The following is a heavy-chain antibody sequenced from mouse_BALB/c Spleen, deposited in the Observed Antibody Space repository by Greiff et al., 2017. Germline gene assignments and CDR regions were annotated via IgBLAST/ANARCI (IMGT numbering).Heavy chain of an antibody. V-gene: IGHV5-12-1*01. J-gene: IGHJ2*01. CDR2: ISSGGGST. CDR3: ARLLYYDYRYYFDY. Sequence: EVKLMESGGGLVKPGGSLKLSCAASGFAFSSYDMSWVRQTPEKRLEWVAYISSGGGSTYYPDTVKGRFTISRDNAKNTLYLQMSSLKSEDTAMYYCARLLYYDYRYYFDYWGQGTTLTVSS. D-gene: IGHD2-4*01. CDR1: GFAFSSYD.